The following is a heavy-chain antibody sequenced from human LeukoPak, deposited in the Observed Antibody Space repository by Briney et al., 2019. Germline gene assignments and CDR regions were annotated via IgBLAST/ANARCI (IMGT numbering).Heavy chain of an antibody. V-gene: IGHV4-39*01. CDR3: ARHGNGYYYFDY. J-gene: IGHJ4*02. Sequence: KASETLSLTCTVSGGSISSSSYYWGWIRQPPGKGLEWIGSIYYSGSTYYNPSLKSRVTISVDTSKNQFSLKLSSVTAADTAVYYCARHGNGYYYFDYWGQGTLVTVSS. CDR1: GGSISSSSYY. CDR2: IYYSGST. D-gene: IGHD3-22*01.